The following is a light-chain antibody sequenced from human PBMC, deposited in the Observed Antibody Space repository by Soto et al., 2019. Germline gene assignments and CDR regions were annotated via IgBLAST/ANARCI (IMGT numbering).Light chain of an antibody. CDR3: SAWDESLSAWV. CDR2: SNN. Sequence: QPVLTQPLSASGTPGQRVNISCSGSSSNIGAKTANWYQLLPGTAPKLLIYSNNRRPSGVPDRFSGSKSGTSASLVISGLQSEDEADYYCSAWDESLSAWVFGGGTQLTVL. V-gene: IGLV1-44*01. J-gene: IGLJ3*02. CDR1: SSNIGAKT.